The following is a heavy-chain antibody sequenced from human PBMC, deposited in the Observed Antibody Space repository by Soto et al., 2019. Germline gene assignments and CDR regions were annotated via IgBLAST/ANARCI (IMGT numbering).Heavy chain of an antibody. V-gene: IGHV1-18*04. D-gene: IGHD3-22*01. Sequence: AASVKVSCKASGYTFTSYGISWVRQAPGQGLEWMGWISAYNGNTNYAQQLQGRVTMTTDTSTSTAYMELRSLRSDDTAVYYCARDPHYYDSSGYLSPQRYYYYGMDVWGQGTTVTVSS. CDR2: ISAYNGNT. CDR3: ARDPHYYDSSGYLSPQRYYYYGMDV. J-gene: IGHJ6*02. CDR1: GYTFTSYG.